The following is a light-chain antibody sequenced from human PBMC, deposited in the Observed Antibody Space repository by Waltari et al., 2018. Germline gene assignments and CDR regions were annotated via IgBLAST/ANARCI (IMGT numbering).Light chain of an antibody. V-gene: IGKV2-30*02. J-gene: IGKJ2*01. Sequence: DVVMTQSPLSLAVTLGQPASISCWSSQGLVQSDGNIFLNWFHQSPGQSPRRLIHKVSNRESGVQDRFSGSGSGTDFTLKISRVEAEDVGIYYCLQSSQWPYASGEGTKLEIK. CDR2: KVS. CDR3: LQSSQWPYA. CDR1: QGLVQSDGNIF.